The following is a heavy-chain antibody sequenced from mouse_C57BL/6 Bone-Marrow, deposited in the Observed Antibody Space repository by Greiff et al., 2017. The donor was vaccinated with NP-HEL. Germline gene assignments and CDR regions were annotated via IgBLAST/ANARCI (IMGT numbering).Heavy chain of an antibody. J-gene: IGHJ4*01. Sequence: EVQLQQSGPELVKPGASVKISCKASGYSFTDYNMNWVKQSNGKSLEWIGVINLNYGTTSYNQKLKGKATLTVDQSSSTAYMQLNSLTSEDSAVYYCASPYYCSSYHYYYAMDYWGQGTSVTVSS. V-gene: IGHV1-39*01. D-gene: IGHD1-1*01. CDR3: ASPYYCSSYHYYYAMDY. CDR1: GYSFTDYN. CDR2: INLNYGTT.